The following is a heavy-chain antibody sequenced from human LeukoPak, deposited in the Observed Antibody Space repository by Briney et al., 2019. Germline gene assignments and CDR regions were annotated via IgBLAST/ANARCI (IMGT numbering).Heavy chain of an antibody. V-gene: IGHV4-39*01. J-gene: IGHJ4*02. CDR3: ARHGNDYGDCWFDY. D-gene: IGHD4-17*01. Sequence: SETLSLTCTVSGDSIRESNYYWGSIRQAPGKALEWIGSIYSSGSTYYNPPIKSRVTVFADMSNNQFSLTVTSVSAADTAVYYCARHGNDYGDCWFDYWGLGKLVIVSS. CDR1: GDSIRESNYY. CDR2: IYSSGST.